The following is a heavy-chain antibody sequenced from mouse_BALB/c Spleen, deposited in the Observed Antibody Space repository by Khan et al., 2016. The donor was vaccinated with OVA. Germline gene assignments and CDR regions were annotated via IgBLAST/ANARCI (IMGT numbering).Heavy chain of an antibody. CDR2: ISTSYGDA. V-gene: IGHV1S137*01. D-gene: IGHD2-1*01. CDR3: ATGRGNSRFAY. J-gene: IGHJ3*01. CDR1: GYTFTDYA. Sequence: QVRLQQSGAELVRPGVSVKISCKGSGYTFTDYAMHWVKQSHAKSLEWIGVISTSYGDADYNQKFKGKATMTVDKSSSTAYMELARLTSEDSAMSYCATGRGNSRFAYWGQGTLVTVSA.